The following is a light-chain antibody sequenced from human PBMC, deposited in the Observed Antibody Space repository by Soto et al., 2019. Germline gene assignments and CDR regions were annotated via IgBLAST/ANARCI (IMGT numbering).Light chain of an antibody. CDR1: ISNIGSNY. Sequence: QAVVTQPPSASATPGQRVSLSCSGGISNIGSNYVSWFQQLPGKAPKLLIYTNNQRPSGVPDRFSGSKSGTSASLAISGLRSDDEANYYCAAWDDSLSFLVFGGGTKVTVL. V-gene: IGLV1-47*01. CDR3: AAWDDSLSFLV. CDR2: TNN. J-gene: IGLJ2*01.